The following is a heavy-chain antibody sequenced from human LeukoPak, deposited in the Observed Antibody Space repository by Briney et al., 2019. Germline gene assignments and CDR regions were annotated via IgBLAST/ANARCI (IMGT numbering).Heavy chain of an antibody. CDR2: INHSGST. CDR3: ARGGQDIEVVPAATPPRFDY. CDR1: GGSFSGYY. J-gene: IGHJ4*02. Sequence: PSETLSLTCAVYGGSFSGYYWSWIRQPPGKGLEWIGEINHSGSTNYYPSLKSRVTISVDTSKTQFSLKLSSLTAADTAVYYCARGGQDIEVVPAATPPRFDYWGQRTLVTVSS. V-gene: IGHV4-34*01. D-gene: IGHD2-2*01.